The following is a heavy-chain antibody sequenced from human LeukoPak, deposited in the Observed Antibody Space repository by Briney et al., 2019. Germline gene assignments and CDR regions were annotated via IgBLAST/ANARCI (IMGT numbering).Heavy chain of an antibody. D-gene: IGHD3-10*01. CDR1: GGSFSGYY. J-gene: IGHJ4*02. CDR3: ARAAYYYGSGSYLVDY. V-gene: IGHV4-34*01. CDR2: INHSGST. Sequence: SETLSLTCAVYGGSFSGYYWSWIRQPPGKGLEWIGEINHSGSTNYNPSLKSRVTISVDTSKSQFSLKLSSVTAADTAVYYCARAAYYYGSGSYLVDYWGQGTLVTVSS.